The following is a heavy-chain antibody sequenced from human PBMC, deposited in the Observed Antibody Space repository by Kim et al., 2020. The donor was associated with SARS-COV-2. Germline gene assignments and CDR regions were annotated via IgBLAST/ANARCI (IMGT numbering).Heavy chain of an antibody. D-gene: IGHD5-18*01. CDR3: ARDLSTDMDRGLDY. V-gene: IGHV1-46*01. J-gene: IGHJ4*02. Sequence: EQKYQGRITMTRDTSTSTVYMELSSLRSEDTAVYYCARDLSTDMDRGLDYWGQGTLVTVSS.